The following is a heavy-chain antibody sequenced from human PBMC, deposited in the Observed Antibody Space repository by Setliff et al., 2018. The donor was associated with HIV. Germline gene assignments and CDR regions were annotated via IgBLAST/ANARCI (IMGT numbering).Heavy chain of an antibody. J-gene: IGHJ4*02. CDR1: GGSISGSNYV. CDR2: IHYSGST. V-gene: IGHV4-39*01. CDR3: ARQPPLSALQVWFGDY. D-gene: IGHD3-10*01. Sequence: PSETLSLTCTVYGGSISGSNYVWGWIRQTPRKGLEWIGTIHYSGSTYHNPSLKSRVTISVDTSKNQFSLKLSSVTAADTAVYYCARQPPLSALQVWFGDYWGQGILVTVSS.